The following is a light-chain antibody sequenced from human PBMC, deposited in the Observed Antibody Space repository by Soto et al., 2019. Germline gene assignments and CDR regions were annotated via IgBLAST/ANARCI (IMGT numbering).Light chain of an antibody. Sequence: VLTQSPVTLSLSPGERATLSCRASQSVNASLAWYQQKPGQAPRLLIYGASNRATGIPDRFSGSGSGTDFTLTISRLESEDFAVYYCQQYGSSPRTFGPGTKVDIK. CDR3: QQYGSSPRT. J-gene: IGKJ1*01. CDR1: QSVNAS. CDR2: GAS. V-gene: IGKV3-20*01.